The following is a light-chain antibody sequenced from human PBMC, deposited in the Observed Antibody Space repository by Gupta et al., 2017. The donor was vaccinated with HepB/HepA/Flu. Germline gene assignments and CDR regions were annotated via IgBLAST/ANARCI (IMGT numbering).Light chain of an antibody. CDR2: EVS. J-gene: IGLJ1*01. CDR1: SGDIGRYNY. Sequence: QSALTQPPSVSGSPGQSITVSCTGSSGDIGRYNYVSWYQQYPGKAPKLILSEVSNRPSGVSDRFSGCKSGTTASLTISGLQAEDEADYYCCSHAATNFFGSGTHVTVL. V-gene: IGLV2-14*01. CDR3: CSHAATNF.